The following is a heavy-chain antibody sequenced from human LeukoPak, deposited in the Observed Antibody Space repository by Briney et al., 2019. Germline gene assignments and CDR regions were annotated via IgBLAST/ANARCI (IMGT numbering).Heavy chain of an antibody. CDR2: ISGSGGST. CDR3: AKDEIIDIYYMDV. CDR1: GFRISSYA. Sequence: PGGSLRLSCAASGFRISSYAMSWVRQAPEKGLEWVSVISGSGGSTYYADSVKGRFTISRDNSKNTLYLQMNSLRGEDTAVYYCAKDEIIDIYYMDVWGKGTTVTVSS. D-gene: IGHD2/OR15-2a*01. J-gene: IGHJ6*03. V-gene: IGHV3-23*01.